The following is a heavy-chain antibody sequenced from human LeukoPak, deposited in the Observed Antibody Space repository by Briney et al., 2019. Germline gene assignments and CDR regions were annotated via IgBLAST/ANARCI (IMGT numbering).Heavy chain of an antibody. Sequence: GGSLRLSCAASGFTFSSYGMHWVRQAPGKGLEWVAFIRYDGSNKYYADSVKGRFTISRDNSKNTLYLQMNSLRAEDTAVYYCAKDIAFFSEVINYYFDYWGQGTLVTVSS. CDR1: GFTFSSYG. CDR2: IRYDGSNK. J-gene: IGHJ4*02. D-gene: IGHD3-22*01. V-gene: IGHV3-30*02. CDR3: AKDIAFFSEVINYYFDY.